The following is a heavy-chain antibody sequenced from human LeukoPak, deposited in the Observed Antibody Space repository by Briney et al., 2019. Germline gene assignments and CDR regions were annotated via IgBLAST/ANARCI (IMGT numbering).Heavy chain of an antibody. D-gene: IGHD2-15*01. CDR1: RLTFSGYA. CDR3: AKDTCSGGSCYSVLDAFDI. Sequence: GGTLRLSCAVSRLTFSGYAMSCVREAPGKGLGWGSAISGSGGSTYYADTVTGRFTISRDNSKNTLYLQMTSLRAEDTVVYYCAKDTCSGGSCYSVLDAFDIWGQGTMVTVSS. CDR2: ISGSGGST. V-gene: IGHV3-23*01. J-gene: IGHJ3*02.